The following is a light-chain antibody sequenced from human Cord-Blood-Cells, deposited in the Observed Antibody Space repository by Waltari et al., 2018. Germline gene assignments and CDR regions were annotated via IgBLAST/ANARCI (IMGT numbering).Light chain of an antibody. CDR2: EGS. CDR1: SSDVGSYNL. J-gene: IGLJ3*02. CDR3: CSYAGSSTWV. Sequence: QSALTQPASVSGSPGQSITISCTGTSSDVGSYNLVSWYQQHPVKAPKLMIYEGSKRPSGVSNRFSVSKSGNTASLTISGLQAEDEADYYCCSYAGSSTWVFGGGTKLTVL. V-gene: IGLV2-23*01.